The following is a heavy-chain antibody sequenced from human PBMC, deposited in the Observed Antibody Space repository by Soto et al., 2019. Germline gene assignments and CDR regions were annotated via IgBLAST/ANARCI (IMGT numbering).Heavy chain of an antibody. J-gene: IGHJ4*02. CDR1: GFTFSSYG. CDR3: AKTEQQLVFDY. D-gene: IGHD6-13*01. V-gene: IGHV3-30*18. Sequence: QVQLVESGGGVVQPGRSLRLSCAASGFTFSSYGMHWVRQAPGKGLEWVAVISYDGSNKYYADSVKGRFTISRDNSKNTLYLQMNSLRAEDTAVYYCAKTEQQLVFDYWGQGTLVTVSS. CDR2: ISYDGSNK.